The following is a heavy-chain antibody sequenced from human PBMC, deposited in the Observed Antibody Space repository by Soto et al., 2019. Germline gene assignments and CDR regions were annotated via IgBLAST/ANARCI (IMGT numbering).Heavy chain of an antibody. CDR2: INHSGST. CDR3: ARGGFRYSSGWYTY. D-gene: IGHD6-19*01. V-gene: IGHV4-34*01. CDR1: GGSFIGYY. J-gene: IGHJ4*02. Sequence: LEILSLTCAVYGGSFIGYYWSWIRQPPGKGLEWIGEINHSGSTNYNPSLKSRVTISVDTSKNQFSLKLSSVTAADTAVYYCARGGFRYSSGWYTYWGQGTLVTVSS.